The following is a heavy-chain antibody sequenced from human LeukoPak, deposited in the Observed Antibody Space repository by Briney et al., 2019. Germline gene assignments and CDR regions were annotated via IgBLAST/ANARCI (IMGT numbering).Heavy chain of an antibody. CDR3: ARDEDYYSGMDV. CDR2: IYSGGST. J-gene: IGHJ6*02. CDR1: GFTVSSNY. D-gene: IGHD3-10*01. V-gene: IGHV3-66*01. Sequence: GGSLRLSCAASGFTVSSNYMSWVRQAPGKGLEWVSVIYSGGSTYYADSVKGRFTISRDNSKNTLYLQMNSLRAEDTAVYYCARDEDYYSGMDVWGQGTTVTVSS.